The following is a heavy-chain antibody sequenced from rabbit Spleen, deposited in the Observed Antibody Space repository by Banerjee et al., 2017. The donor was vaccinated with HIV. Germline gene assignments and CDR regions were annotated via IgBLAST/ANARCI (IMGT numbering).Heavy chain of an antibody. V-gene: IGHV1S7*01. Sequence: QELKESGGGLVQPGGSLKLSCKASGFTLSSYYMNWVRQAPGKGLEWIGYIDPIFGITYYANWVNGRFSISRENAQNTVFLQMTSLTAADTATYFCARKGYYTNGVSGWAYAADFDLWGQGTLVTVS. J-gene: IGHJ4*01. CDR1: GFTLSSYY. CDR3: ARKGYYTNGVSGWAYAADFDL. CDR2: IDPIFGIT. D-gene: IGHD6-1*01.